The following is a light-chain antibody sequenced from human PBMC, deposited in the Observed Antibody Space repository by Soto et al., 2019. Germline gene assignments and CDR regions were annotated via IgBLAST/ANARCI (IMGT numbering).Light chain of an antibody. CDR3: QHYGNSRYT. Sequence: EIVLTQSPGTLSLSPGERATLSCRASQSISSTYLAWYQQKPGQAPSLLIYGASSWATGIPDRFSGSGSGTSFTLTISSLEPEDFAVYYSQHYGNSRYTFGQVTKLDIK. CDR2: GAS. J-gene: IGKJ2*01. V-gene: IGKV3-20*01. CDR1: QSISSTY.